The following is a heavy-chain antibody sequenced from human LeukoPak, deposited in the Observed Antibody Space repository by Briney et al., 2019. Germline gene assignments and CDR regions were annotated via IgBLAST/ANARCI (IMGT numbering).Heavy chain of an antibody. V-gene: IGHV1-2*02. Sequence: ASVKVSCKASGYSFTDYFIHWVRQAPGQGLEWMGWINPNSGGTNYAQKFQGRVTMTRDTSISTAYMELTSLTSDDTAVYYCARDLQEWFGEMILDYWGQGTLVTVSS. D-gene: IGHD3-10*01. CDR2: INPNSGGT. CDR3: ARDLQEWFGEMILDY. CDR1: GYSFTDYF. J-gene: IGHJ4*02.